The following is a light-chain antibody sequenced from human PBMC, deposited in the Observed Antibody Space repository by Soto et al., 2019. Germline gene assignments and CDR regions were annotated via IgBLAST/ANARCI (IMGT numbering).Light chain of an antibody. CDR2: WAS. CDR1: QSVLYSSNNKNY. CDR3: QQYYSSPPVT. Sequence: DLVLTQSPDSLAVSLGERATINCKSSQSVLYSSNNKNYLAWYQQKPGQPPKLLIYWASTRESGVPDRFSGSGSGTDFTLTISSLQAEDVAVYYCQQYYSSPPVTFGGGTKV. V-gene: IGKV4-1*01. J-gene: IGKJ4*01.